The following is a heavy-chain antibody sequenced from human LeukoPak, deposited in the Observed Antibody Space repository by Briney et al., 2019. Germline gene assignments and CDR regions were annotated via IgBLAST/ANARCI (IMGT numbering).Heavy chain of an antibody. J-gene: IGHJ6*04. CDR3: ARGPPGWSGYYTKPDWAMDV. D-gene: IGHD3-3*01. Sequence: SETLSLTCAVSGGSISSGGYSWSWIRQPPGKGLEWIGYIYHSGSTYYNPSLKSRVTISVDRSKNQFSLKLSSVTAADTAVYYCARGPPGWSGYYTKPDWAMDVWGKGTTVTVSS. CDR1: GGSISSGGYS. V-gene: IGHV4-30-2*01. CDR2: IYHSGST.